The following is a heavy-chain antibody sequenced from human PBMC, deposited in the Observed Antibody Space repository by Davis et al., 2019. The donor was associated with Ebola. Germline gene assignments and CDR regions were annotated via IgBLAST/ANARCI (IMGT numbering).Heavy chain of an antibody. CDR3: AREGYSGYDWGLYYYYGMDV. CDR1: GFTFSSYW. CDR2: IKQDGSEK. J-gene: IGHJ6*02. V-gene: IGHV3-7*03. D-gene: IGHD5-12*01. Sequence: GESLKISCAASGFTFSSYWMSWVRQAPGKGLEWVANIKQDGSEKYYVDSVKGRFTISRDNAKNSLYLQMNSLRAEDTAVYYCAREGYSGYDWGLYYYYGMDVWGQGTTVTVSS.